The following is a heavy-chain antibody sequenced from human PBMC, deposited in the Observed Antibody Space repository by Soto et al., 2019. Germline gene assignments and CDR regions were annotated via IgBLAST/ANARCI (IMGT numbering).Heavy chain of an antibody. J-gene: IGHJ4*02. V-gene: IGHV4-34*01. CDR2: INHSGFT. CDR1: GGSFTGYY. Sequence: SETLSLTCDVSGGSFTGYYWSWIRQPPGKVLEWIGEINHSGFTNYNPSLTGRVTISLDTSKSQFSLKLSSLTAADTAFYFCARGHGRFAHWGQGTLVTVSS. CDR3: ARGHGRFAH.